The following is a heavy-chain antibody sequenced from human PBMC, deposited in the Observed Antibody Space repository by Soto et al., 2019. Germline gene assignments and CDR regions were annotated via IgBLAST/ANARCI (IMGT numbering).Heavy chain of an antibody. Sequence: GSLRLSCAASGFTFSSYAMSWVRQAPGKGLEWVSAISGSGGSTYYADSVKGRFTISRDNSKNTLYLQMNSLRAEDTAVYYCARVPGSGTYYDNRIANDAFDIWGQGTMVTVSS. CDR2: ISGSGGST. CDR1: GFTFSSYA. CDR3: ARVPGSGTYYDNRIANDAFDI. D-gene: IGHD3-10*01. J-gene: IGHJ3*02. V-gene: IGHV3-23*01.